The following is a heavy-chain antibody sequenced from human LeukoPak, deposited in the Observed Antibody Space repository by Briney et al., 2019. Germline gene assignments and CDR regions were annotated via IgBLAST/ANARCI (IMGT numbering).Heavy chain of an antibody. V-gene: IGHV3-66*01. D-gene: IGHD3-10*01. CDR1: GFTVSSNY. CDR3: ARVGLWFGGSMEDY. J-gene: IGHJ4*02. CDR2: IYSGGST. Sequence: GGSLRLSCAASGFTVSSNYMSWVRQAPGKGLEWVSVIYSGGSTYYADSVKGRFTISRDNSKNTLYLQMNSLRAEDTAVYYCARVGLWFGGSMEDYWGQGTLVTVSS.